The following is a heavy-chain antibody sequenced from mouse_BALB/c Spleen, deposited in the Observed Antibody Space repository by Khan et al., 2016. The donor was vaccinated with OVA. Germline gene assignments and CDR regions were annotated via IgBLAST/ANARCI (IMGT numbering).Heavy chain of an antibody. Sequence: VQLQQSGPELVKPGASVKMSCKASGYTFTSYVMHWLRQKPGQGLEWIGYIYPYNDDPKYNEKFKGKATLTSDKSSSTAYMELSSLTAEDSAVYYCAKNYRYDVYFDYWGQGTTLTVSA. CDR3: AKNYRYDVYFDY. D-gene: IGHD2-14*01. CDR2: IYPYNDDP. J-gene: IGHJ2*01. V-gene: IGHV1S136*01. CDR1: GYTFTSYV.